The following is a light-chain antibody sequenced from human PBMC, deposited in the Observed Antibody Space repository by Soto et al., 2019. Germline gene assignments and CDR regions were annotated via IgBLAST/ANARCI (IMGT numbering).Light chain of an antibody. CDR3: LQDYSYPYT. J-gene: IGKJ2*01. V-gene: IGKV1-6*01. CDR2: SAS. Sequence: AIQMTQSPSSLSESVGDRVTITCRASQDIKNDLGWYQQKPGRAPKLLMYSASTLHTEVPSRFSGSGSGSDFTLTICSLQPEDFATYYCLQDYSYPYTFGQGTKLEIK. CDR1: QDIKND.